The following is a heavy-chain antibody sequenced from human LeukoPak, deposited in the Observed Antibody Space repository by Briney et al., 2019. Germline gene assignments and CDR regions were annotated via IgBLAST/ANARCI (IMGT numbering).Heavy chain of an antibody. Sequence: GGSLRLSCAASGFTFSSYAMHWVRQAPGKGLEWVAVISYDGSNKYYADSVKGRLTISRDNSKNTLYLQMNSLRAEDTAVYYCARVFAGLDYWAREPWSPSPQ. J-gene: IGHJ4*02. D-gene: IGHD6-13*01. CDR1: GFTFSSYA. V-gene: IGHV3-30-3*01. CDR3: ARVFAGLDY. CDR2: ISYDGSNK.